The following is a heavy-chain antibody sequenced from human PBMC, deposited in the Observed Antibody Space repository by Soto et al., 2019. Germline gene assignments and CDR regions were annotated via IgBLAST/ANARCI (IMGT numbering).Heavy chain of an antibody. V-gene: IGHV4-59*01. CDR2: IYDTGISGYTPST. CDR3: ARGEDAFFYYGLDV. Sequence: PSETLSLTCTVSGGSITSSYWSWIRRPPGKGLEWIAYIYDTGISGYTPSTSYNPSLKSRVIMSVDTSKSQFSLKLTSVTAADTAMYYCARGEDAFFYYGLDVWGQVITVTVSS. J-gene: IGHJ6*02. CDR1: GGSITSSY.